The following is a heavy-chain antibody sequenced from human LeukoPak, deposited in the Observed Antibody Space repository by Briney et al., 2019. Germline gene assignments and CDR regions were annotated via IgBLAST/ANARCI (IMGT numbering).Heavy chain of an antibody. V-gene: IGHV3-30*04. CDR3: ARDRAGTWGWFDF. J-gene: IGHJ4*02. D-gene: IGHD6-19*01. CDR2: ISYDGSNK. CDR1: GFTFSSYA. Sequence: GGSLRLSCAASGFTFSSYAMHWVRQAPGKGLEWVAVISYDGSNKYYADSVKGRFTISRDNSKNTLYLQMNSLRAEDTAVYYCARDRAGTWGWFDFWGQGTLVNVSS.